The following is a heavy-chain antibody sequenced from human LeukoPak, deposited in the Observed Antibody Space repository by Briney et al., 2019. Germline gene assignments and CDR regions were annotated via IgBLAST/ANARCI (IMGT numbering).Heavy chain of an antibody. CDR3: ARRQVGYYYYGMDV. V-gene: IGHV3-30*07. CDR1: GFTFGNHA. D-gene: IGHD2-2*01. J-gene: IGHJ6*02. Sequence: GRSLRLSCAASGFTFGNHAMHWVRQAPGMGLEWVAVISYEASNKYYADSVKGRFTISRDNSKNMLYLQMNSLRAEDTAVYYCARRQVGYYYYGMDVWGQGTTVTVSS. CDR2: ISYEASNK.